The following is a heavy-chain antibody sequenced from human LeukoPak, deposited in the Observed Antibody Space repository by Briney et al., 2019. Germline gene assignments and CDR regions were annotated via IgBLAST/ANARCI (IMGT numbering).Heavy chain of an antibody. D-gene: IGHD1-20*01. Sequence: GGSLRLSCAASGFTFSDYYMSWIRQAPGKGLDWVSAISGSGGSTYYADSVKGRFTISRDNSKNTLYLQMNSLRAEDTAVYYCAKRWGITGTTYFDLWGRGTLVTVSS. CDR1: GFTFSDYY. V-gene: IGHV3-23*01. J-gene: IGHJ2*01. CDR3: AKRWGITGTTYFDL. CDR2: ISGSGGST.